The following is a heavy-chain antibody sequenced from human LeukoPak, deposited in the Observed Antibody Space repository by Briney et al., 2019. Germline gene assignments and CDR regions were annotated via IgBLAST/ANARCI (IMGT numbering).Heavy chain of an antibody. CDR1: GFMFSRYS. Sequence: GGSLRLSCVGSGFMFSRYSMGWVRQAPGKRLEFVAHLKESGIEKEYVDSVKGRFTISRDNAENLLYLQMNSLRAEDTALYFCARWRGAQSEFDYWGQGTQVTVSS. D-gene: IGHD3-3*01. V-gene: IGHV3-7*01. J-gene: IGHJ4*02. CDR2: LKESGIEK. CDR3: ARWRGAQSEFDY.